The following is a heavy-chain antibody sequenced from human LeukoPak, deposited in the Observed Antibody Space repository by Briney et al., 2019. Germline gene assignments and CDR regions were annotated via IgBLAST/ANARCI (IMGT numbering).Heavy chain of an antibody. J-gene: IGHJ4*02. Sequence: GGPLKLTRVGSGFNFRNHEMNCVRQAPGKGLEWLSAINSSGIRSSGSGIYYADSVKGRFSISRDGDKNAMYLQMSSLRADDKAVYFCARDKDLGEEDLFGGAPFDHWGQGTLVIVSS. V-gene: IGHV3-48*03. CDR2: INSSGIRSSGSGI. CDR3: ARDKDLGEEDLFGGAPFDH. CDR1: GFNFRNHE. D-gene: IGHD3-16*01.